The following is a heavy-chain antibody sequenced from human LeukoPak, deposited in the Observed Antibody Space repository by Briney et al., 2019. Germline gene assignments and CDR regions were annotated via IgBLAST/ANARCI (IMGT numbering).Heavy chain of an antibody. D-gene: IGHD5-18*01. CDR2: TNPDSGGT. V-gene: IGHV1-2*02. CDR1: GYTFTGYY. J-gene: IGHJ4*02. CDR3: ARGIQLWLLYFDY. Sequence: ASVKVSCKASGYTFTGYYMHWVRQAPGQGLEWMGWTNPDSGGTNYAQKFQGRVTMTRDTSISTAYMELSRLRSDDTAVYYCARGIQLWLLYFDYWGQGTLVTVSS.